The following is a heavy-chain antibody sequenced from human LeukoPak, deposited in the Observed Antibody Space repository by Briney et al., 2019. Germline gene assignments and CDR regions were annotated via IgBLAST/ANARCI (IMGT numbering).Heavy chain of an antibody. CDR3: AKDTMVRGVNWFDL. CDR2: ISGSGGST. V-gene: IGHV3-23*01. J-gene: IGHJ5*02. D-gene: IGHD3-10*01. Sequence: GGSLRLSCAASGFTFSSYAMSWVRQAPGKGVEGGSAISGSGGSTYYADSVKGRFTISRDNSKNTLYLQMNSLRAEDTAVYYCAKDTMVRGVNWFDLWGQGTLVTVSS. CDR1: GFTFSSYA.